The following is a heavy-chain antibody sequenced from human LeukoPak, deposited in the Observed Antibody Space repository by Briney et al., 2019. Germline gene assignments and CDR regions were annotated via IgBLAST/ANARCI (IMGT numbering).Heavy chain of an antibody. CDR2: IGSNGRDV. CDR3: VKEIH. V-gene: IGHV3-30*02. Sequence: SGGSLRLSCAASGFTFSSYGMNWVRQAPGKGLEWIGFIGSNGRDVYYAAYVKGISTLSRDNAEKTLYLEMTSLRAEDTAVYYCVKEIHWGQGTLVIVSS. CDR1: GFTFSSYG. J-gene: IGHJ4*02.